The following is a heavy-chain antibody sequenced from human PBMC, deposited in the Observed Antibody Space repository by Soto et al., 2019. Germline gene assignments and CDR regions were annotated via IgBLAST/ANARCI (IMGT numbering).Heavy chain of an antibody. Sequence: EVQLVESGGGLVQPGGSLRLSCAASGFTVSSKYVRWVRQAPGKGLEWVSILYSGGSTYHADSVKGRFTISRDNSQNTLYLQMNRLRAEDTSVYYCARASTDALTGPLYGFFDLWGRGTPVTVSS. CDR3: ARASTDALTGPLYGFFDL. CDR2: LYSGGST. V-gene: IGHV3-66*01. CDR1: GFTVSSKY. J-gene: IGHJ2*01. D-gene: IGHD3-9*01.